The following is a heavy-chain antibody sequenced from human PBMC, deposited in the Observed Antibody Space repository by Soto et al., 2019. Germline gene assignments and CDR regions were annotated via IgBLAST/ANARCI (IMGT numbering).Heavy chain of an antibody. Sequence: SETLSLTCTVSGGSISSGGYYWSWIRQHPGKGLEWIEYIYYSGSTYYNPSLKSRVTISVDTSKNQFSLKLSSVTAADTAVYYCARDPRPYYDFWSGSRPGMDVWGQGTTVTVSS. V-gene: IGHV4-31*03. CDR3: ARDPRPYYDFWSGSRPGMDV. J-gene: IGHJ6*02. CDR2: IYYSGST. D-gene: IGHD3-3*01. CDR1: GGSISSGGYY.